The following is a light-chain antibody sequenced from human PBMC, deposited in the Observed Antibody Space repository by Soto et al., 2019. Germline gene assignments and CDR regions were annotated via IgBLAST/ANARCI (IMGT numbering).Light chain of an antibody. J-gene: IGKJ1*01. CDR1: QSLSSNY. V-gene: IGKV3-20*01. CDR2: DVS. CDR3: QQYGSSPT. Sequence: EIVLTQSPGTLSLSPGERATLSCRSSQSLSSNYLAWYQQKPDQAPRLVIYDVSGRATGIPDRFSGSGSGTDFTLTISRLEPEDFAVYYCQQYGSSPTFGQGTKVEIK.